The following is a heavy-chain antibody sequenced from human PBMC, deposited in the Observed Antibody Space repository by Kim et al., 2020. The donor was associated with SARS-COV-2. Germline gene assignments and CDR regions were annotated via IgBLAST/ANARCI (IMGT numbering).Heavy chain of an antibody. Sequence: ADSVKCRFTISSDNSKNTLYLQMNSLRAEDTAVYYCAKEGSSWYQTSMDVWGQGTTVTVSS. V-gene: IGHV3-30*02. CDR3: AKEGSSWYQTSMDV. J-gene: IGHJ6*02. D-gene: IGHD6-13*01.